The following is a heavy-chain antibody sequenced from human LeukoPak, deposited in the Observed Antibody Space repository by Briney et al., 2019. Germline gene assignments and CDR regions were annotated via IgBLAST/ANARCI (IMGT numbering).Heavy chain of an antibody. CDR1: GFTFSSYS. CDR2: ISSSGSYI. J-gene: IGHJ4*02. V-gene: IGHV3-21*01. D-gene: IGHD1-26*01. Sequence: GGSLRLSCAASGFTFSSYSMNWVRQAPGKGLEWVSSISSSGSYIYYADSVKGRFTIPRDNAKDSLYLQMNSLRAEDTAVYYCVRGAKVGRDLFYDYWGQGTLVTVSS. CDR3: VRGAKVGRDLFYDY.